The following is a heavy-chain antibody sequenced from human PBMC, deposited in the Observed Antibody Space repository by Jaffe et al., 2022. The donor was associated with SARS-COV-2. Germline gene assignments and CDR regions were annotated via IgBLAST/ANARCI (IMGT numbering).Heavy chain of an antibody. CDR1: GFTFSSYA. D-gene: IGHD3-10*01. CDR2: ISYDGSNK. J-gene: IGHJ4*02. CDR3: ARDHRKTYYYGSGSYYTPYY. V-gene: IGHV3-30*04. Sequence: QVQLVESGGGVVQPGRSLRLSCAASGFTFSSYAMHWVRQAPGKGLEWVAVISYDGSNKYYADSVKGRFTISRDNSKNTLYLQMNSLRAEDTAVYYCARDHRKTYYYGSGSYYTPYYWGQGTLVTVSS.